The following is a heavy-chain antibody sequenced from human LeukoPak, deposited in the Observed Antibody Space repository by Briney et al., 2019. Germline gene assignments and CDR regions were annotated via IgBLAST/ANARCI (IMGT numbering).Heavy chain of an antibody. D-gene: IGHD1-26*01. V-gene: IGHV3-7*01. J-gene: IGHJ4*02. Sequence: GGSLRLSCAASGFTFSSYWMSWVRQALGKGLEWVANIKQDGSEKDYLGSVKGRFTISRDNAKKSLYLQMNSLRAEDTAVYYCYVGPTDYWGQGTLVTVSS. CDR2: IKQDGSEK. CDR1: GFTFSSYW. CDR3: YVGPTDY.